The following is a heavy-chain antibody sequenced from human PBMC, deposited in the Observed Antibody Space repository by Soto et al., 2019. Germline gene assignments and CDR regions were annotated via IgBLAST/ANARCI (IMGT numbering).Heavy chain of an antibody. D-gene: IGHD2-15*01. V-gene: IGHV3-9*01. CDR1: GFTFDDYA. CDR2: ISWNSGSI. Sequence: PGGSLRLSCAASGFTFDDYAMHWVRQAPGKGLEWVSGISWNSGSIGYADSVKGRFTISRDNAKNSLYLQMNSLRAEDTALYYCAKAADMSWGVCSGGSCYSVAIDIWGQGTMVTLSS. J-gene: IGHJ3*02. CDR3: AKAADMSWGVCSGGSCYSVAIDI.